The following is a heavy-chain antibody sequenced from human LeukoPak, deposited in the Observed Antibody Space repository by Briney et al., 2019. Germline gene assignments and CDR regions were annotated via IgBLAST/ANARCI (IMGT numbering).Heavy chain of an antibody. J-gene: IGHJ4*02. CDR1: GGSISSYY. CDR3: ARYSGSYALFDY. Sequence: SETLSLTCIFSGGSISSYYWSWIRQPPGKGLERIGYIYYSGSTNYNPSLKSRVTISVDTSKNQFSLTLSSVPAADTAMYYCARYSGSYALFDYWGQGTLVTVSS. D-gene: IGHD1-26*01. V-gene: IGHV4-59*01. CDR2: IYYSGST.